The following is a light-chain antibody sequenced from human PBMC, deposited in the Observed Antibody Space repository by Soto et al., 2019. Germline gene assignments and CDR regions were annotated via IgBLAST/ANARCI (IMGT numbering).Light chain of an antibody. V-gene: IGKV3-20*01. Sequence: ETVLTQSPGTLSLSPGERATLACRASQSVSNTCLAWYQQKPGQAPKLLIYGASTRATGIPDRFSGSGSGTDFTLTISRLEPEDFVMYYCQHYGGSSPRFTFGHGTKVEFK. J-gene: IGKJ3*01. CDR1: QSVSNTC. CDR3: QHYGGSSPRFT. CDR2: GAS.